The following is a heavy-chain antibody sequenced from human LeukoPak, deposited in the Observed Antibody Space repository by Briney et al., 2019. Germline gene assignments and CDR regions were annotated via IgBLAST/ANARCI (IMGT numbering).Heavy chain of an antibody. D-gene: IGHD3-16*01. J-gene: IGHJ6*03. CDR2: INPSGGST. V-gene: IGHV1-46*01. Sequence: ASVKVSCKASGYTFTSYYMHWVRQAPGQGLEWMGIINPSGGSTSYAQKFQGRVTMIRDTSTSTVYMELSSLRSEDTAVYYCARDRREEYPVWGINYYYYYMDVWGKGTTVTVSS. CDR3: ARDRREEYPVWGINYYYYYMDV. CDR1: GYTFTSYY.